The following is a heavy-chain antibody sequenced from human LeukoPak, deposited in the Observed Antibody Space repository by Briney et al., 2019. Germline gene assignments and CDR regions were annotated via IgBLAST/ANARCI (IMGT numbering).Heavy chain of an antibody. V-gene: IGHV3-11*04. J-gene: IGHJ4*02. D-gene: IGHD2-21*02. CDR2: IDSSSRTI. CDR1: GFTFSDFY. Sequence: GGSLRLSCAASGFTFSDFYMSWIRQAPGKGLEWLSYIDSSSRTIYYADSVKGRFTISRDNSKNTLYLQMNSLRAEDTAVYYCAKSGDPQYYFDYWGQGTLVTVSS. CDR3: AKSGDPQYYFDY.